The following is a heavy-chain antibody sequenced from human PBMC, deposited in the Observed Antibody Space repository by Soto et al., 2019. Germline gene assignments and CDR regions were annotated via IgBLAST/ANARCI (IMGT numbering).Heavy chain of an antibody. V-gene: IGHV3-7*01. Sequence: LRLSCAASGFTFSSYWMSWVRQAPGKGLEWVANIKQDGSEKYYVDSVKGRFTISRDNAKNSLYLQMNSLRAEDTAVYYCARHRGVGPQNWFDPWGQGTLVTVSS. CDR2: IKQDGSEK. CDR1: GFTFSSYW. CDR3: ARHRGVGPQNWFDP. J-gene: IGHJ5*02. D-gene: IGHD3-10*01.